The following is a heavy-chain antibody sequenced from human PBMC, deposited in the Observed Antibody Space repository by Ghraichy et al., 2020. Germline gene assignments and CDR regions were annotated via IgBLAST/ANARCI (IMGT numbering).Heavy chain of an antibody. J-gene: IGHJ6*02. D-gene: IGHD1-26*01. CDR2: INSDGSST. CDR1: GFTFSSYW. CDR3: ARDRIAWASYYYGMDV. V-gene: IGHV3-74*01. Sequence: GGSLRLSCAASGFTFSSYWIHWVRQAPGKGLVWVSRINSDGSSTNYADSVKGRFTISRDNAKNTLYLQMNSLRAEDTAVYYCARDRIAWASYYYGMDVWGQGTTVTVSS.